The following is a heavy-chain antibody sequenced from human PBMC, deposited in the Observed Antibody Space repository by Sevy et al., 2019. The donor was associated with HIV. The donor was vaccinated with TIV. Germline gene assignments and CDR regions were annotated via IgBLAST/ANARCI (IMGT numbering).Heavy chain of an antibody. CDR1: GFTFSSYA. Sequence: GGCLRLSCAASGFTFSSYAMHWVRQAPGKGLEWVAVISYDGSNKYYADSVKGRFTISRDNSKNTLYLQMNSLRAEDTAVYYCARNRYYDSSGYSDYWGQGTLVTVSS. V-gene: IGHV3-30-3*01. CDR2: ISYDGSNK. J-gene: IGHJ4*02. D-gene: IGHD3-22*01. CDR3: ARNRYYDSSGYSDY.